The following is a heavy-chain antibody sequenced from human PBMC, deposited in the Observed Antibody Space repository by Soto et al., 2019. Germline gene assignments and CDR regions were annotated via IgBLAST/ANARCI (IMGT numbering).Heavy chain of an antibody. V-gene: IGHV3-33*01. CDR2: IWYDGSNK. J-gene: IGHJ3*02. CDR3: ARELMSRDAFDI. Sequence: QVQLVESGGGVVQPGRSLRLSCAASGFTFSSYGMHWVRQAPGKGLEWVAVIWYDGSNKYYADSVKGRFTISRDNSKNTLYLQMNSLRAEDMAVYYCARELMSRDAFDIWGQGTMVTVSS. CDR1: GFTFSSYG. D-gene: IGHD3-16*01.